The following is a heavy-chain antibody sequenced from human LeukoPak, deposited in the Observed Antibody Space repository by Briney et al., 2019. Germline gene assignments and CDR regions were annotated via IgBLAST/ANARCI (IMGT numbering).Heavy chain of an antibody. Sequence: PGGSLRLSCAASGFTFSSYAMHWVRQAPGKGLEWVSVISNTGHTTYFADSVKGRFTISRDNSKNTLFLQMNSLRAEDTAVYYCAKRVSTSGTTVGKGFDYWGQGTLVTVSS. CDR2: ISNTGHTT. J-gene: IGHJ4*02. D-gene: IGHD4-23*01. V-gene: IGHV3-23*01. CDR3: AKRVSTSGTTVGKGFDY. CDR1: GFTFSSYA.